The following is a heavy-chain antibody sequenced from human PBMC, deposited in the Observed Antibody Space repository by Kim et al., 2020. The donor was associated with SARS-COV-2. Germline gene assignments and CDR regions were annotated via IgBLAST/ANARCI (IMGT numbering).Heavy chain of an antibody. D-gene: IGHD3-10*01. CDR2: INHSGST. CDR3: ARGRYYGSGRIQPGYYYGMDV. J-gene: IGHJ6*02. CDR1: GGSFSGYY. Sequence: SETPSLTCAVYGGSFSGYYWSWIRQPPGKGLEWIGEINHSGSTNYNPSLKSRVTISVDTSKNQFSLKLSSVTAADTAVYYCARGRYYGSGRIQPGYYYGMDVWGQGTTVTVSS. V-gene: IGHV4-34*01.